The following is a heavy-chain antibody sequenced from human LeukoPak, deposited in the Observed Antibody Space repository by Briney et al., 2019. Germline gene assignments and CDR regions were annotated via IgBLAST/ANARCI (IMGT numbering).Heavy chain of an antibody. V-gene: IGHV4-61*02. J-gene: IGHJ4*02. Sequence: PSQTLSLTCTVSGGSISSGSYYWSWIRQPAGKGLEWIGRIYTSGSTNYNPSLKSRVTISVDTSKNQFSLKLSSVTAADTAVYYCARGGVQYSSYGDYDDYFDYWGQGTLVTVSS. D-gene: IGHD4-17*01. CDR3: ARGGVQYSSYGDYDDYFDY. CDR1: GGSISSGSYY. CDR2: IYTSGST.